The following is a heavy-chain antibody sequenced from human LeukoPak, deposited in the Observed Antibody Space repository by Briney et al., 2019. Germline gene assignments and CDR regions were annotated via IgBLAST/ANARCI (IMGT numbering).Heavy chain of an antibody. Sequence: SETLSLTCSVSGGSITSYYWSWIGQSPGKGLEWIGYIYYSGTTNYNPSLKSRVTISVDTSKNQFSLKVNSVTAADTAVYYCVRSKSGTYGWFDPWGQGTLVTVSS. CDR2: IYYSGTT. D-gene: IGHD4-17*01. CDR3: VRSKSGTYGWFDP. CDR1: GGSITSYY. V-gene: IGHV4-59*01. J-gene: IGHJ5*02.